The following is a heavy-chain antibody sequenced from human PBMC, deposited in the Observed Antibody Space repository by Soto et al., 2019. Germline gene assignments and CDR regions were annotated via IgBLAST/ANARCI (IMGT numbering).Heavy chain of an antibody. V-gene: IGHV4-34*01. D-gene: IGHD3-3*01. CDR2: IRPGGVT. J-gene: IGHJ6*03. CDR1: GGSLSGYY. CDR3: ARGGYFDFWSGQDYYYYYMDV. Sequence: QVQLQLWGAGLLKPSETLSLTCAVYGGSLSGYYWTWIRQPPGEGLEWIGEIRPGGVTNYNPSLKSRVTMSLDTSRNRFSLQLNSVTAADTAVYYCARGGYFDFWSGQDYYYYYMDVWGKGTTVTVSS.